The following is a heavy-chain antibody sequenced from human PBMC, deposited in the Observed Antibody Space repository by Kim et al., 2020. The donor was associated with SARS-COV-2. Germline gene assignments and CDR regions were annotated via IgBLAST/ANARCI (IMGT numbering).Heavy chain of an antibody. Sequence: ASVKVSCKVSGYTLTELSMHWVRQAPGKGLEWMGGFDPEDGETIYAQKFQGRVTMTEDTSTDTAYMELSSLRSEDTAVYYCATDRGANYYDSSGYCAFDIWAKGQWSPSLQ. V-gene: IGHV1-24*01. CDR1: GYTLTELS. CDR3: ATDRGANYYDSSGYCAFDI. J-gene: IGHJ3*02. D-gene: IGHD3-22*01. CDR2: FDPEDGET.